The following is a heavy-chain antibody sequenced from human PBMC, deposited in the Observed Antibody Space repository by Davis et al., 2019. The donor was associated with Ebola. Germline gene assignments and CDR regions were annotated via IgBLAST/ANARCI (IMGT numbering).Heavy chain of an antibody. J-gene: IGHJ6*02. CDR1: GFTFSDYY. D-gene: IGHD6-25*01. Sequence: PGGSLRLSCAASGFTFSDYYMSWIRQAPGKGLEWVSYISSSGRTIYYADSVKGRFTISRDNAKNSLYLQMNSLKTEDTAVYYCTYTYSSGEDVWGQGTTVTVSS. V-gene: IGHV3-11*01. CDR2: ISSSGRTI. CDR3: TYTYSSGEDV.